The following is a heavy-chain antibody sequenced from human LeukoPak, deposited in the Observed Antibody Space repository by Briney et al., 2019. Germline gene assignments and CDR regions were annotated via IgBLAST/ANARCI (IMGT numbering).Heavy chain of an antibody. CDR1: GYTFTSYD. CDR3: ARDPSGSWFDP. CDR2: ISAYNGNT. V-gene: IGHV1-18*01. Sequence: ASVKVSCKASGYTFTSYDINWVRQATGQGLEWMGWISAYNGNTNYAQKLQGRVTMTTDTSTSTAYMELRSLRFDDTAVYYCARDPSGSWFDPWGQGTLVTVSS. J-gene: IGHJ5*02. D-gene: IGHD6-19*01.